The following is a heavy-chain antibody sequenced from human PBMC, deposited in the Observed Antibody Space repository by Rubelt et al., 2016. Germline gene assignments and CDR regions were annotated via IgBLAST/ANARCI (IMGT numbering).Heavy chain of an antibody. CDR1: GYSISTYY. CDR2: IYHTGST. J-gene: IGHJ4*02. Sequence: GLVKPSETLSLTCTVSGYSISTYYWGWIRQPPGKGLEWFGDIYHTGSTNYNPSLKSRVTISIDRSRNQFSLNLTSVTATDTAMYYCASALSGYRYYFDFWGQGTLVTVSS. D-gene: IGHD3-16*02. V-gene: IGHV4-38-2*02. CDR3: ASALSGYRYYFDF.